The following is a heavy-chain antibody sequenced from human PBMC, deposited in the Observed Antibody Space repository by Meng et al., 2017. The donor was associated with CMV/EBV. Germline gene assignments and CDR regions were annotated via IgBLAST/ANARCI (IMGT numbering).Heavy chain of an antibody. D-gene: IGHD2-2*01. V-gene: IGHV3-21*01. Sequence: GEPLKISCAALGFTFSSYSMNWVRQAPGKGLEWFPSISSSSSYIYYADSVKGRFTISRDNAKNSLYLQMNSLRAEDTAVYYCARDYCSSTSCGNYYYYGMDVWGQGTTVTVSS. CDR2: ISSSSSYI. CDR3: ARDYCSSTSCGNYYYYGMDV. CDR1: GFTFSSYS. J-gene: IGHJ6*02.